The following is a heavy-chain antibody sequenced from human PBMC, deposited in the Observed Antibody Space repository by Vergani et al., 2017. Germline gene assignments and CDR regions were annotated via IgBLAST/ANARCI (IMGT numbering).Heavy chain of an antibody. CDR1: GYTFTGYY. J-gene: IGHJ4*02. CDR2: INPNSGGT. V-gene: IGHV1-2*02. Sequence: QVQLVQSGAEVKKPGASVKVSCKASGYTFTGYYMHWVRLAPGQGLEWMGWINPNSGGTNYAQKFQGRVTMTRDTSISTAYMELSSLRSEDTAVYYCARDSLIKNYYGSGSFDYWGQGTLVTVSS. D-gene: IGHD3-10*01. CDR3: ARDSLIKNYYGSGSFDY.